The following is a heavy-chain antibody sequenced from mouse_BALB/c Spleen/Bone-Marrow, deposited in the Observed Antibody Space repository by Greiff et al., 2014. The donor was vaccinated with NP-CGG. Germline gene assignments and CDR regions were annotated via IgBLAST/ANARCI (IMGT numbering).Heavy chain of an antibody. CDR2: INPESRTI. Sequence: EVKLVESGGGLVQPGGSLKLSCAASGFDFSRYWMSWVRQAPGKGLEWIGEINPESRTINYSPSLKDKFIISRDNAKNTLYLRLNKVRSEDTALYYCARLDYYDYLNYWGQGTTLTVSS. J-gene: IGHJ2*01. V-gene: IGHV4-1*02. CDR3: ARLDYYDYLNY. D-gene: IGHD1-1*01. CDR1: GFDFSRYW.